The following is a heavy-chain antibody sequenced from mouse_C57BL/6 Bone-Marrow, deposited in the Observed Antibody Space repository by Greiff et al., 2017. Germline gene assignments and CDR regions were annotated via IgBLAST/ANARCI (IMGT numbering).Heavy chain of an antibody. J-gene: IGHJ1*03. CDR3: AMAVTTVVARRYFDV. CDR1: GYTFTSYW. V-gene: IGHV1-72*01. CDR2: IDPNSGGT. D-gene: IGHD1-1*01. Sequence: QVQLQQPGAELVKPGASVKLSCKASGYTFTSYWMHWVKQRPGRGLEWIGRIDPNSGGTKYNEKFKSKATLTVDKPSSTAYMQLSSLTSEDSAVXDCAMAVTTVVARRYFDVWGTGTTVTVSS.